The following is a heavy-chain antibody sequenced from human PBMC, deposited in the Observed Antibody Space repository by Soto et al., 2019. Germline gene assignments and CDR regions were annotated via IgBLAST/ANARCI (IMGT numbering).Heavy chain of an antibody. CDR1: GGYISSHD. Sequence: SDTLSLTCPVSGGYISSHDWSWVRQDPGKGLEWIGHIYYRGSTNYNPSLRSRSTISVDTSKNQFSLKLNSVTTADTAVYYCARDGREASGMDVWGQGTKVT. CDR2: IYYRGST. J-gene: IGHJ6*02. CDR3: ARDGREASGMDV. V-gene: IGHV4-59*11. D-gene: IGHD1-26*01.